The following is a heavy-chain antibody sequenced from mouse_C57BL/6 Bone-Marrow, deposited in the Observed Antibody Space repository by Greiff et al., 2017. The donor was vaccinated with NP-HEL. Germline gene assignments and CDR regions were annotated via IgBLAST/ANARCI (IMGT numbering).Heavy chain of an antibody. Sequence: DVQLQESGPGLVKPSQSLSLTCSATGYSITSGYYWKWIRQHPGNKVEWTFYISYDGSNNYNPSFKNRITITRDTSKNQFFLKLNSVTTEDTATYYCARYYGSSDAMGYWGQGTSVTVSS. CDR1: GYSITSGYY. J-gene: IGHJ4*01. D-gene: IGHD1-1*01. CDR3: ARYYGSSDAMGY. CDR2: ISYDGSN. V-gene: IGHV3-6*01.